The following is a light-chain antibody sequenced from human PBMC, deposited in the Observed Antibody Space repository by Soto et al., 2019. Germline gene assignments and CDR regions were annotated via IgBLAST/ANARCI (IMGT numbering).Light chain of an antibody. V-gene: IGKV2-30*01. CDR1: QSLVSTDGNTH. CDR2: NVS. CDR3: MQSAHWPRT. J-gene: IGKJ2*01. Sequence: DVVMIQSPFSLPVTLGQPASISCRSSQSLVSTDGNTHLHWFHQRPGQSPRRPSYNVSSRDSGVPDRFSGSVSGTGFTLKISRVEAEDVGVYYCMQSAHWPRTFGQGTKLEIK.